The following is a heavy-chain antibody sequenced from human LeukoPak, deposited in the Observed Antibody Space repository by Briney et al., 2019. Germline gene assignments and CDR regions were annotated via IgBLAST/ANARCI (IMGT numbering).Heavy chain of an antibody. J-gene: IGHJ4*02. CDR2: VSGSVGSA. CDR3: AKEYSRASFADY. D-gene: IGHD3-22*01. CDR1: GFTFSSYA. V-gene: IGHV3-23*01. Sequence: GGSLRLSCASSGFTFSSYAMSWVRQAPGKGLGWVASVSGSVGSAYYADSVKGRFTIYRDNSKNTLYLQMNSVRGEATAIYYCAKEYSRASFADYWGQGTLVTVSP.